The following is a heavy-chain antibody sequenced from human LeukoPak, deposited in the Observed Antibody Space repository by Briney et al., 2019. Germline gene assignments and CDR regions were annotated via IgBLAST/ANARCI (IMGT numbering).Heavy chain of an antibody. CDR2: IYYSGST. V-gene: IGHV4-39*07. J-gene: IGHJ3*02. D-gene: IGHD4-17*01. Sequence: SETLSLTCTVSGGSISSSSYYWGWIRQPPGKGLEWIGSIYYSGSTSYNPSLKSRVTILIDTSKNQFSLKLSSVTAADTAVYYCARVRNDYGDYWAAFDIWGQGTMVTVSS. CDR3: ARVRNDYGDYWAAFDI. CDR1: GGSISSSSYY.